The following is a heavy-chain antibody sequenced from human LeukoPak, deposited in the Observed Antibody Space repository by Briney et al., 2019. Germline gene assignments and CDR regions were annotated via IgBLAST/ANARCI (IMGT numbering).Heavy chain of an antibody. CDR1: GGSINSGRYY. CDR3: ARGTGSSFYYYYMDV. CDR2: IYTSGST. J-gene: IGHJ6*03. Sequence: SQTLSLTCTVSGGSINSGRYYWSWIRQPAGKGLEWLGRIYTSGSTNNNPSLKSRVTMSVDTSKNQFSLKLSSVTAADTAVYYCARGTGSSFYYYYMDVWGKGTTVTVSS. D-gene: IGHD2-2*01. V-gene: IGHV4-61*02.